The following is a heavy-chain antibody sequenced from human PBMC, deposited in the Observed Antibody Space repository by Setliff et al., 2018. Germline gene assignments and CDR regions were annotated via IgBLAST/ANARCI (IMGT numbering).Heavy chain of an antibody. CDR3: ARGKIRITMIVVPTGGAFDI. J-gene: IGHJ3*02. CDR2: IKQDGSEK. V-gene: IGHV3-7*01. CDR1: GFTFSSYW. D-gene: IGHD3-22*01. Sequence: GESLKLSCAASGFTFSSYWMSWVRQAPGKGLEWVANIKQDGSEKYYVDSVKGRFTISRDNAKNSLYLQMNSLRAEDTAVYYCARGKIRITMIVVPTGGAFDIWGQGTMVTVSS.